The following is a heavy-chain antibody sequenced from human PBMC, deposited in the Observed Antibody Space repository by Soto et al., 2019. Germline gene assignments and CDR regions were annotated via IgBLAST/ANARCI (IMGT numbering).Heavy chain of an antibody. V-gene: IGHV3-74*01. CDR1: GFTFSRYW. J-gene: IGHJ4*02. CDR2: IVPDGSGT. CDR3: ARDVNAEPFDY. Sequence: EVQLVECGGGLVQPGGSLRLSCAGSGFTFSRYWMHWVRQVPGKGLAWVSNIVPDGSGTTYAESVKGRFTISRDNARNTLYLQMNSLRVEDTAVYYCARDVNAEPFDYWGQGTLVTVSA.